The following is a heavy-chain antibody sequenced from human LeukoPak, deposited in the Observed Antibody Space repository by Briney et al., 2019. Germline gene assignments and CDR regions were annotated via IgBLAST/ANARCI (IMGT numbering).Heavy chain of an antibody. J-gene: IGHJ4*02. Sequence: ASVKVSCKASGYTFTSYDINWVRQATGQGLEWMGWMNPNSGNTGYAQKFQGRVTMTRNTSISTAYKELSSLRSEDTAVYYCARGRYDFWSGYYRHFDYWGQGTLVTVSS. CDR3: ARGRYDFWSGYYRHFDY. CDR1: GYTFTSYD. CDR2: MNPNSGNT. D-gene: IGHD3-3*01. V-gene: IGHV1-8*01.